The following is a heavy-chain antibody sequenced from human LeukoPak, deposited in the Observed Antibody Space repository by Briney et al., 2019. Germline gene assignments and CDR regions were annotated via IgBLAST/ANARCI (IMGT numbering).Heavy chain of an antibody. CDR2: ISAYNGNT. D-gene: IGHD2-15*01. V-gene: IGHV1-18*01. CDR3: ARDRCSGGSCYFDY. Sequence: ASVKVSCKAPGYTFTSYGISWVRQAPGQGLEWMGWISAYNGNTNYAQKLQGRVTMTTDTSTSTAYMELRSLRSDDTAVYYCARDRCSGGSCYFDYWGQGTLVTVSS. J-gene: IGHJ4*02. CDR1: GYTFTSYG.